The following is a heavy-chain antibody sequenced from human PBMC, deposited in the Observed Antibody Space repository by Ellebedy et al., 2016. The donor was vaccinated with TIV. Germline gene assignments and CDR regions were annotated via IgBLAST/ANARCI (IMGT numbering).Heavy chain of an antibody. J-gene: IGHJ5*02. CDR2: ISSGGSTI. V-gene: IGHV3-48*02. CDR1: GFMFSTYS. CDR3: ARGAELDP. Sequence: PGGSLRLSCAASGFMFSTYSMNWVRQAPGKGLEWVSYISSGGSTISYADSVMGRFTISIDNAKNSLYQLVNSLGDEDTAVYYCARGAELDPWGQGALVTVSS. D-gene: IGHD6-19*01.